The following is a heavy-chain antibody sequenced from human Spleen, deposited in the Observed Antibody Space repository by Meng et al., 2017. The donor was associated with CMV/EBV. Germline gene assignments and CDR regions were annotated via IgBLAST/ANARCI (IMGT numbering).Heavy chain of an antibody. J-gene: IGHJ3*02. D-gene: IGHD5-12*01. CDR1: GGSISSSGYC. CDR3: ARGPQVSWLRSRFAAFDI. CDR2: GNHSGGT. V-gene: IGHV4-39*07. Sequence: GSLRLSCTVSGGSISSSGYCWGWIRQPPGKGLEWIGEGNHSGGTNYNPSLKSRVTISIDTSKSQFSLKPRSVTAADTAVYFCARGPQVSWLRSRFAAFDIWGQGTMVTVSS.